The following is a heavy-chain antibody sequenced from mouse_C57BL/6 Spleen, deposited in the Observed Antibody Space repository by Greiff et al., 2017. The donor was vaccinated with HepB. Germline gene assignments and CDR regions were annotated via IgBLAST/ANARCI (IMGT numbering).Heavy chain of an antibody. J-gene: IGHJ1*03. V-gene: IGHV1-64*01. CDR3: ARSYGSSYRYFDA. D-gene: IGHD1-1*01. Sequence: QVQLQQPGAELVKPGASVQLSCKASGYTFTSYWMHWVKQRPGHGLEWIGMIHPNSGSTNYNEKFKSKATLTVDKSSSTAYMQLSSLTSEDSAVYYCARSYGSSYRYFDAWGTGTTVTVSS. CDR1: GYTFTSYW. CDR2: IHPNSGST.